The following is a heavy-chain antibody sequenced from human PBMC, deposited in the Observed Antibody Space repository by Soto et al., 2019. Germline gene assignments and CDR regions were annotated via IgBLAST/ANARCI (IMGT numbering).Heavy chain of an antibody. CDR1: GLSVSANY. Sequence: GVTLRLSCAASGLSVSANYMSWVRQAPGKGLEWVSIIYSGGSTNYADSVKGRFTISRDISKNTLYLQMNSLRAEDTAVYYCARAAKDGYDGFDFWGQGTLVTVSS. J-gene: IGHJ4*02. CDR2: IYSGGST. D-gene: IGHD5-12*01. CDR3: ARAAKDGYDGFDF. V-gene: IGHV3-53*01.